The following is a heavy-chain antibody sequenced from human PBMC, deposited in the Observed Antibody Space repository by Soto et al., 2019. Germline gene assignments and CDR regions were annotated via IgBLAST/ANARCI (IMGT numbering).Heavy chain of an antibody. CDR2: IVVGSGNT. CDR1: RFTFSNSA. J-gene: IGHJ3*02. Sequence: QMQLVQSGPEVKKPGTSVKVSCKASRFTFSNSAIQWVRQARGQRLEWIGWIVVGSGNTDFAQKFQDRVTITRDMSTSTAYMEVSNLRSEDTAVYYCAADRLDAFDIWGQGTRVIVSS. V-gene: IGHV1-58*02. CDR3: AADRLDAFDI. D-gene: IGHD6-6*01.